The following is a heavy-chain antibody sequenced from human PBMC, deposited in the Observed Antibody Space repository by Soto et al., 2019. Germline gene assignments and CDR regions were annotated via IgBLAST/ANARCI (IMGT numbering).Heavy chain of an antibody. CDR3: ARGYRSSWKRLFDD. J-gene: IGHJ4*02. D-gene: IGHD6-13*01. CDR2: IYYSGST. Sequence: XESLSLPCTVSGGSISSSRYYWGWIRQPPGKVLEWIVSIYYSGSTYYNPSLKSRVTISVDTSKNQFSLKLSSVTAADTAVYYCARGYRSSWKRLFDDWGQGTLVTVSS. V-gene: IGHV4-39*01. CDR1: GGSISSSRYY.